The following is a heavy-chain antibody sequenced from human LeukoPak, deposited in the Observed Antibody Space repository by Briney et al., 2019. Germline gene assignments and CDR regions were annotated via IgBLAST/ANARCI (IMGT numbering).Heavy chain of an antibody. CDR1: GYTFTGYY. J-gene: IGHJ6*03. CDR3: ARDDSSGYYLLTYYMDV. CDR2: IIPIFGTG. V-gene: IGHV1-46*01. Sequence: GASVKVSCKASGYTFTGYYMHWVRQAPGQGLEWMGGIIPIFGTGNYAQKFQGRVTMTRDTSTSTVYMELSSLRSENTAVYYCARDDSSGYYLLTYYMDVWGKGTTVTVSS. D-gene: IGHD3-22*01.